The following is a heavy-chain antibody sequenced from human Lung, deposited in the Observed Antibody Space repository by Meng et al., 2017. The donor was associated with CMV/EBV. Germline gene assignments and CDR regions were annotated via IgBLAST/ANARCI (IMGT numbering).Heavy chain of an antibody. V-gene: IGHV4-59*01. CDR1: GTSISPYY. J-gene: IGHJ5*02. Sequence: SETLSLXCTVFGTSISPYYWSWIRQPPGKGLEWIGYIYFNGNTNYNPALKSRVTMSLDTSMNQFSLKLNSVTAADTAVYYCARDRSDLWSGPFDPWGRGPLVTVSS. CDR3: ARDRSDLWSGPFDP. CDR2: IYFNGNT. D-gene: IGHD3-3*01.